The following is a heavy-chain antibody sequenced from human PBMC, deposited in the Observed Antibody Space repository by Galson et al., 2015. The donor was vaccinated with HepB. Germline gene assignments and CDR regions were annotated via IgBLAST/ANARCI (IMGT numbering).Heavy chain of an antibody. CDR1: GFTFSNYK. CDR3: ARDNDYYGSGNCFDY. V-gene: IGHV3-21*01. D-gene: IGHD3-10*01. CDR2: ISSSSYI. Sequence: SLRLSCAASGFTFSNYKVHWVRQAPGKGLEWVSSISSSSYIYYADSVKGRFTISRDNAKNSLYLQMTSLRAEDTAVYYCARDNDYYGSGNCFDYWGQGTLVTVSS. J-gene: IGHJ4*02.